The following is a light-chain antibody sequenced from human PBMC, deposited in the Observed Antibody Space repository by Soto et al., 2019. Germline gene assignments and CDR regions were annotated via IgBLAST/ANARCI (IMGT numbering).Light chain of an antibody. V-gene: IGLV2-14*01. Sequence: QSALTQPASVSGSPGQSIAISCTGTFSDVGGYDYVSWYQQHPDKAPKLMIYEVTKRPSGVSNRFSGSKSGNTASLTISGLQAEDEADYYCSSLTSGSTRVFGSGTKVTVL. CDR2: EVT. J-gene: IGLJ1*01. CDR1: FSDVGGYDY. CDR3: SSLTSGSTRV.